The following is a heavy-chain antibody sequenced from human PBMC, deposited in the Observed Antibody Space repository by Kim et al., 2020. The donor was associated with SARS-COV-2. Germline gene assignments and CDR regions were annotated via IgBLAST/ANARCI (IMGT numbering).Heavy chain of an antibody. D-gene: IGHD3-10*01. J-gene: IGHJ6*02. Sequence: ASVKVSCKASGYTFTSYGISWVRQAPGQGLEWLGWISAYNGNIKYAQKLQDRVTMTTDTSTSTAYMELRSLRSDDTAVYYCARSEGYYYGSGSYYPYQYTMDVWGQGTTVTVSS. CDR1: GYTFTSYG. V-gene: IGHV1-18*01. CDR2: ISAYNGNI. CDR3: ARSEGYYYGSGSYYPYQYTMDV.